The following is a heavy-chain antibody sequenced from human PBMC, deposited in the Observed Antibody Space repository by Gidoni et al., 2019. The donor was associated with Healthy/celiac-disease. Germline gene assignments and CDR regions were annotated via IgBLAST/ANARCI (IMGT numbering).Heavy chain of an antibody. Sequence: QVQLQESGPGLVKPSETLSLTCAVSGYSISSGYYWGWIRQPPGKGLEWMGSIYHSGSTYYNPSLKSRVTISVDTSKNQFSLKLSSVTAADTAVYYCARDRSVYGDYYYGMDVWGQGTTVTVSS. CDR3: ARDRSVYGDYYYGMDV. J-gene: IGHJ6*02. D-gene: IGHD4-17*01. CDR2: IYHSGST. CDR1: GYSISSGYY. V-gene: IGHV4-38-2*02.